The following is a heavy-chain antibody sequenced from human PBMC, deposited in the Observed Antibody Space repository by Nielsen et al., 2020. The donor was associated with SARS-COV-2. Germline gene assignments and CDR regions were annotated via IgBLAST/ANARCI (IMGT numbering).Heavy chain of an antibody. D-gene: IGHD4-23*01. V-gene: IGHV3-11*06. Sequence: GESLKISCAASGFTFSDYYMSWIRQAPGKGLEWVSYISSSSSYTNYADSVKGRFTISRDNAKNSLYLQMNSLRAEDTAVYYCARDNGCKQFDYWGQVTLVTVSS. CDR2: ISSSSSYT. CDR1: GFTFSDYY. CDR3: ARDNGCKQFDY. J-gene: IGHJ4*02.